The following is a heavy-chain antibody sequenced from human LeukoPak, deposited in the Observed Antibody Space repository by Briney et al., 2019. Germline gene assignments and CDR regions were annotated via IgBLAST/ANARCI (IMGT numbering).Heavy chain of an antibody. Sequence: SETLSLTCAVSGYSISSGYYWGWIRQPPGKGLEWIGSIYHSGSTYYNPSLKSRVTISVDTSKNQFSLKLSSVTAADTAVYYCAAGIPYNWNDGIFDYWGRGTLVTVSS. V-gene: IGHV4-38-2*01. CDR1: GYSISSGYY. J-gene: IGHJ4*02. D-gene: IGHD1-20*01. CDR3: AAGIPYNWNDGIFDY. CDR2: IYHSGST.